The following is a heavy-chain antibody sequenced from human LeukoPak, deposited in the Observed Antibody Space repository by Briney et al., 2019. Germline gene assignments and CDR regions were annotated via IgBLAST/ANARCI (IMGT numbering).Heavy chain of an antibody. Sequence: GGSLRLSCAASGFTFSSYWMSWVRQAPGKGLEWVANIKQDGSEKYYVGSVKGRFTISRDNAKNSLYLQMNSLRAEDTAVYYCARDGRAGSGYYRKDDYWGQGTLVTVSS. CDR2: IKQDGSEK. D-gene: IGHD3-22*01. V-gene: IGHV3-7*01. J-gene: IGHJ4*02. CDR3: ARDGRAGSGYYRKDDY. CDR1: GFTFSSYW.